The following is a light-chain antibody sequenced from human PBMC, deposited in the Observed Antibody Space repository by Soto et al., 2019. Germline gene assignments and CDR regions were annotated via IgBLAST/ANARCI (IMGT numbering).Light chain of an antibody. J-gene: IGLJ2*01. CDR2: SNN. CDR3: AAWDDSLEVV. V-gene: IGLV1-44*01. Sequence: QSVLTQPTSASGTPGQRVTISCSGSSSNIGSNTVNWYQQLPGTAPKLLIYSNNQRPSGVPDRFSGSKSGTSASLAISGLQSEDEADYYCAAWDDSLEVVFGGGTKLTVL. CDR1: SSNIGSNT.